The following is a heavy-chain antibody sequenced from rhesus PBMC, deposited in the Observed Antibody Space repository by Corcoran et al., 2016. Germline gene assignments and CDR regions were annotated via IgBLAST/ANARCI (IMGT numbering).Heavy chain of an antibody. CDR3: ARGSRYYYYDY. V-gene: IGHV4-169*01. CDR2: IYGSGRRT. D-gene: IGHD1-44*02. J-gene: IGHJ4*01. CDR1: GGSISSSY. Sequence: QLQLQESGPGLVKPSETLSVTCAVTGGSISSSYWSWIRKAPGKGLELIGYIYGSGRRTNYNPSLKSRVTLSGDTSKNQLSLKLSSVTAADTAVYYSARGSRYYYYDYWGQGVLVTVSS.